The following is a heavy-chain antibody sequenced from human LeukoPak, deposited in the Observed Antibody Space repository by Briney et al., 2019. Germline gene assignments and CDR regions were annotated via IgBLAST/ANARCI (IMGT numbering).Heavy chain of an antibody. CDR1: GFTFSSYA. CDR3: ARDISPDYYDSSGYFDY. CDR2: ISYDGSNK. Sequence: GGSLRLSCAASGFTFSSYAMHWVRQAPGKGLEWVAVISYDGSNKYYADSVKGRFTISRDNSKNMLYLQMNSLRAEDTAVYYCARDISPDYYDSSGYFDYWGQGTLVTVSS. D-gene: IGHD3-22*01. V-gene: IGHV3-30*04. J-gene: IGHJ4*02.